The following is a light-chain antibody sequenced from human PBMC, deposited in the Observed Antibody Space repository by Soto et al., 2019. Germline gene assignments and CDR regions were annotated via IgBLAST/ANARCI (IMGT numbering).Light chain of an antibody. CDR3: QQYNNWPFT. V-gene: IGKV3-15*01. CDR1: QSVSSN. J-gene: IGKJ3*01. CDR2: GAS. Sequence: EIVMTQSPATLSVSPGERATLSCRASQSVSSNLAWYQQKPGQATRLLIYGASTRATGIPARFSGSVSGTEFTLTISSLQSEDFAVYYCQQYNNWPFTFGPGTKVDIK.